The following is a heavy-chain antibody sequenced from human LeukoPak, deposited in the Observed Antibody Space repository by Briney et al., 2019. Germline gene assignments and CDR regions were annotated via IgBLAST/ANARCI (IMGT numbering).Heavy chain of an antibody. Sequence: SETLSLTCAVYGGSFSGYYWSWIRQPPGKGLEWIGEINHSRSTNYNPSLKRRRTIIADTTKNHFSLKLSSVTAADTAVYYCARGVSGNYVFPFDYWGQGTLVTVSS. V-gene: IGHV4-34*01. J-gene: IGHJ4*02. CDR1: GGSFSGYY. CDR2: INHSRST. CDR3: ARGVSGNYVFPFDY. D-gene: IGHD4-11*01.